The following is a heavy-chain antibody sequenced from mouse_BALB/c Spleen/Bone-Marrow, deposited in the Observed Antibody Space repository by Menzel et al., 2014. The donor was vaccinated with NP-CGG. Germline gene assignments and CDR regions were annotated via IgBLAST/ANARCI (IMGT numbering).Heavy chain of an antibody. CDR3: ARGGITNYYGLDY. CDR2: INPYNDDT. V-gene: IGHV1-14*01. D-gene: IGHD2-4*01. Sequence: VQLKDSGPELVKPGASVMMSCKASGYTFTSYVIHWVKQKPGQGLEWIAYINPYNDDTKYNEKLKGKATPTSDKSSSTASMEFSSLTSEDSAVFYCARGGITNYYGLDYWGQGTSVTVSS. J-gene: IGHJ4*01. CDR1: GYTFTSYV.